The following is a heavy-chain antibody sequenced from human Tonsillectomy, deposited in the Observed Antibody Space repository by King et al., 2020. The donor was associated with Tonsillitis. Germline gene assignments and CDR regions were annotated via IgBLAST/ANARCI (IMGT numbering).Heavy chain of an antibody. CDR2: SYYNGNT. V-gene: IGHV4-30-4*07. D-gene: IGHD3-22*01. CDR1: GGSISSGGYS. Sequence: VQLQESGPGLVKPSQTLSLTCAVSGGSISSGGYSWSWIRQPPGKGLEWIGYSYYNGNTYYKPSLKSRLTISVDTSKNQLSLRLTSVTAADTAVYYCARADSSGYFYYWGQGTLVTVSS. CDR3: ARADSSGYFYY. J-gene: IGHJ4*02.